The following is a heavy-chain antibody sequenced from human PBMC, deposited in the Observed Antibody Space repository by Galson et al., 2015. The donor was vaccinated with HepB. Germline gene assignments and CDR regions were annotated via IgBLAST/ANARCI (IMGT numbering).Heavy chain of an antibody. V-gene: IGHV3-30-3*01. CDR3: ARERVAAVLSDALDT. CDR2: ISYDGNSK. J-gene: IGHJ5*02. D-gene: IGHD6-13*01. CDR1: GFTFSTYS. Sequence: SLRLSCAASGFTFSTYSMHWVRQAPGKGLEWVGVISYDGNSKYYGDSVRGRSTISRDNSKNTLYLEMNSLRTDDTAVYYCARERVAAVLSDALDTWGQGTLVAASS.